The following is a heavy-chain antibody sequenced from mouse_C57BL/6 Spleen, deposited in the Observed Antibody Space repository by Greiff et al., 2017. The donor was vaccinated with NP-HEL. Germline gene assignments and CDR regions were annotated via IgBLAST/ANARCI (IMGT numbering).Heavy chain of an antibody. J-gene: IGHJ4*01. CDR1: GYTFTSYW. CDR3: ARWGLTGHAMDY. CDR2: INPSNGGT. D-gene: IGHD4-1*01. V-gene: IGHV1-53*01. Sequence: QVHVKQPGTELVKPGASVKLSCKASGYTFTSYWMHWVKQRPGQGLEWIGNINPSNGGTNYNEKFKSKATLTVDKSSSTAYMQLSSLTSEDSAVYYCARWGLTGHAMDYWGQGTSVTVSS.